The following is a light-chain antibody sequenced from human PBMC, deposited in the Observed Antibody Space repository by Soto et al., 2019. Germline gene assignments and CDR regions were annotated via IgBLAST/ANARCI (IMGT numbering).Light chain of an antibody. CDR2: GAS. CDR1: QNIGNS. Sequence: EMDMTQFPATLSVSPGEGATLSCRAAQNIGNSLGWYQQRPGQAPRLLISGASNRATGIPARLRGSGSGTEFTLTISSLQPEDSATYYCQYLGAFGQGTKLEIK. CDR3: QYLGA. V-gene: IGKV3-15*01. J-gene: IGKJ2*01.